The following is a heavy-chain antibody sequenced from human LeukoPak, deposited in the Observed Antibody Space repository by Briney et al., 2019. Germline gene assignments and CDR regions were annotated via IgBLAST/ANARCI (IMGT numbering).Heavy chain of an antibody. CDR1: GGSISSGGYY. CDR3: ARDRVWGYCTSTSCRRSFDY. J-gene: IGHJ4*02. CDR2: IYYSGST. D-gene: IGHD2-2*01. Sequence: SETLSLTCTVSGGSISSGGYYWSWIRQHPGKGLEWIGYIYYSGSTYYNPSLKSRVTISVDTSKNQFSLKLSSVTAADTAVYYCARDRVWGYCTSTSCRRSFDYWGQGTLVTVSS. V-gene: IGHV4-31*03.